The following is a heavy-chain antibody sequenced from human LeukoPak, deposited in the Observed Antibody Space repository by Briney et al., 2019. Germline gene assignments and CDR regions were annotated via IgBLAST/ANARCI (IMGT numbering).Heavy chain of an antibody. Sequence: SGPALVYHTPALTLTCTFSGFSLRTNGMCVSWIRQPPGKTLEWLAPLEWDDDKYYSASLKTRLTISRDTSKNQVVLTMTNMDPVDTARYYCARRYCSGGSCYSEYDYFDYWGQGTLVTVSS. V-gene: IGHV2-70*01. CDR2: LEWDDDK. CDR3: ARRYCSGGSCYSEYDYFDY. J-gene: IGHJ4*02. CDR1: GFSLRTNGMC. D-gene: IGHD2-15*01.